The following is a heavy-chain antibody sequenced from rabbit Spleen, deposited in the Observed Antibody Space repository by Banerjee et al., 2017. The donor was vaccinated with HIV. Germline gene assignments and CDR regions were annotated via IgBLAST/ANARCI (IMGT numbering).Heavy chain of an antibody. Sequence: QEQLEESGGGLVQPEGSLTLTCKASGFSFSNKAVMCWVRQAPGKGLEWIACIDTSDGDTDYANWPKGRFTISKASSTTVTLQMTSLTAADTATYFCARDSGSSFSSYGMDLWGQGTLVTVS. CDR3: ARDSGSSFSSYGMDL. CDR2: IDTSDGDT. J-gene: IGHJ6*01. V-gene: IGHV1S45*01. CDR1: GFSFSNKAV. D-gene: IGHD8-1*01.